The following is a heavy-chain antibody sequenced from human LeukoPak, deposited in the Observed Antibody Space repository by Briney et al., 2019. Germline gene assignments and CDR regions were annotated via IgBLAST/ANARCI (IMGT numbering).Heavy chain of an antibody. CDR2: IIPIFGTA. J-gene: IGHJ6*02. V-gene: IGHV1-69*06. D-gene: IGHD2-2*01. CDR3: ARACTSCPRYYYGMDV. CDR1: GGTFSSYA. Sequence: SVKVSCKASGGTFSSYAISWVRQAPGQGLEWMGGIIPIFGTANYAQKFQGRVTITADKSTSTAYMELSSLRSEDTAVYYCARACTSCPRYYYGMDVWGQGTTVTVSS.